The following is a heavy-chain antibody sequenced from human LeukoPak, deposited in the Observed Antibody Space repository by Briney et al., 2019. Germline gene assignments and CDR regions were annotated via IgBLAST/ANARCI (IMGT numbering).Heavy chain of an antibody. J-gene: IGHJ4*02. D-gene: IGHD2-2*01. CDR1: GFTFSSYA. V-gene: IGHV3-23*01. Sequence: GSLRLSCAASGFTFSSYAMSWVRQAPGKGLEWVSAISGSGGSTYYADSVKGRFTISRDNSKNTLHLQMNSLRAEDSAVYYCAAYCSSASCLIDYWGQGTLVTVSS. CDR2: ISGSGGST. CDR3: AAYCSSASCLIDY.